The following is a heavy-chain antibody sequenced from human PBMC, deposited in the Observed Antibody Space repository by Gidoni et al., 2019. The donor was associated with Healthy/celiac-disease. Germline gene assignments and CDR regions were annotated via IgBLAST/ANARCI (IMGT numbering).Heavy chain of an antibody. V-gene: IGHV1-69*01. CDR2: IIPIFGTA. CDR1: GGTFSSYA. J-gene: IGHJ4*02. Sequence: TASGGTFSSYAISWVRQAPGQGLEWMGGIIPIFGTANYAQKFQGRVTITADESTSTAYMELSSLRSEDTAVYYCARGKGSSWSFDYWGQGTLVTVSS. CDR3: ARGKGSSWSFDY. D-gene: IGHD6-13*01.